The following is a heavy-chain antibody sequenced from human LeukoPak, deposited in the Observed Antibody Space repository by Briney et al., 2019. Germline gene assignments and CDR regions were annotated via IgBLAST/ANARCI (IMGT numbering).Heavy chain of an antibody. J-gene: IGHJ4*02. CDR2: ISGRSGHV. V-gene: IGHV3-21*01. D-gene: IGHD3-16*01. CDR3: GRAFPPLRTASAGDL. CDR1: GFSFSDYD. Sequence: GGSLRLSCSASGFSFSDYDMNWFRQAPGKGLEWISSISGRSGHVYYGDSVKGRLSISRDNAMNSVFLQMNSLGVDDTAVYYCGRAFPPLRTASAGDLWGQGTLVTVSS.